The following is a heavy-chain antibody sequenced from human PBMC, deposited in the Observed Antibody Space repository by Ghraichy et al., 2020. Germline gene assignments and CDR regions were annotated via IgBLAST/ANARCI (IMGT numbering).Heavy chain of an antibody. CDR1: GFTFDDYT. V-gene: IGHV3-43*01. Sequence: GGSLRLSLTCAASGFTFDDYTMHWVRQAPGKGLEWVSLISWDGGRTYYADSVKGRFTISRDNSKNSLYLQMNSLRTEDTALYYCAKDEAVAGPIDYWGQGTLVTGSS. CDR3: AKDEAVAGPIDY. CDR2: ISWDGGRT. D-gene: IGHD6-19*01. J-gene: IGHJ4*02.